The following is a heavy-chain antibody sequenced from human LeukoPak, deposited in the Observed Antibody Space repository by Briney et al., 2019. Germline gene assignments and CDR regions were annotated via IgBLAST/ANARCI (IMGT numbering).Heavy chain of an antibody. D-gene: IGHD3-22*01. CDR3: ARVGYYYDSSGYYYVDYFDY. J-gene: IGHJ4*02. CDR2: IIPIFGTA. CDR1: GGTFSSYA. Sequence: SVKVSCRASGGTFSSYAISWVRQAPGQGLEWMGGIIPIFGTANYAQKFQGRVTITADESTSTAYMELSSLRSEDTAVYYCARVGYYYDSSGYYYVDYFDYWGQGTLVTVSS. V-gene: IGHV1-69*13.